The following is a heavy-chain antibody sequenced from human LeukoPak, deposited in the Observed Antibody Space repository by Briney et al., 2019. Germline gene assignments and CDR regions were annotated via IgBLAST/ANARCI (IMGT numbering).Heavy chain of an antibody. V-gene: IGHV3-23*01. CDR2: ISGSGGST. Sequence: GGSLRLSCAASGFTFSSYAMSWVRQAPGKGLEWVSAISGSGGSTYYADSVKGRFTISRDNSKNTLYLQMNSLRAEDTAVYYCAKLRWSGSYSGYFDYWGQGTLVTVSS. J-gene: IGHJ4*02. CDR3: AKLRWSGSYSGYFDY. CDR1: GFTFSSYA. D-gene: IGHD1-26*01.